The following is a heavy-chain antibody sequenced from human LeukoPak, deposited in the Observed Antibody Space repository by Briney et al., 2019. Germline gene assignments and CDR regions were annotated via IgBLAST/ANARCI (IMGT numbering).Heavy chain of an antibody. D-gene: IGHD2-2*01. CDR2: MNPKNGHT. Sequence: ASVKVSCKASGYTFTSYDINWVRQATGQGLECMGLMNPKNGHTVYAQKFQGRVTMTRDTSISTAYLELSSLRSEDTAVYYCARNLMYCSSTTCYLDYWGQGTLVTVSS. CDR3: ARNLMYCSSTTCYLDY. V-gene: IGHV1-8*01. CDR1: GYTFTSYD. J-gene: IGHJ4*02.